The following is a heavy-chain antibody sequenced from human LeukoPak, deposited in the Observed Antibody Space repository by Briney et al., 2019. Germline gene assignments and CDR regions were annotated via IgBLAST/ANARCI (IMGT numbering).Heavy chain of an antibody. CDR3: AKSDRTDSGNYYDFGF. CDR2: VTDSGGRT. CDR1: GFSFTNFA. J-gene: IGHJ4*02. Sequence: PGGSLRLSCAASGFSFTNFAMNWVRQAPGKGLEWVSSVTDSGGRTYYTDSVQGRFTISRDNSKNTLFLQMNSLRAEDTAIYYCAKSDRTDSGNYYDFGFWGQGTLVTVSS. D-gene: IGHD3-22*01. V-gene: IGHV3-23*01.